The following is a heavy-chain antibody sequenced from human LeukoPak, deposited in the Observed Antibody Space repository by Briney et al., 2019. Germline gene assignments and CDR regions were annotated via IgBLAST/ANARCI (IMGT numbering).Heavy chain of an antibody. CDR1: GASVSSSNYY. D-gene: IGHD5-18*01. CDR3: ARPGYRYGNFDY. CDR2: VYYTGST. Sequence: SETLSLTCTVSGASVSSSNYYWGWIRQPPGKGLEWVGSVYYTGSTYHNPSLKSRVTMSIDTSRNQFSLKLSSVTAADTAVYYCARPGYRYGNFDYWGQGTLVIVSS. V-gene: IGHV4-39*01. J-gene: IGHJ4*02.